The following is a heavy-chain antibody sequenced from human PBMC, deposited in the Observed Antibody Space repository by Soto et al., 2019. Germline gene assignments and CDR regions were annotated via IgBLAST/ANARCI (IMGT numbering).Heavy chain of an antibody. D-gene: IGHD2-2*01. CDR3: AKGYTTSCFAHFDF. Sequence: EVQLVESGGGLVQPGRSLRLSCAASAFTFGDYAMHWVRQAPEKGLEWVSCISWNSGNIVYVDSVEGRFTISSDNAKKSPYLQMNSLRPEDTAFYYCAKGYTTSCFAHFDFWGQGALVTVSS. CDR1: AFTFGDYA. CDR2: ISWNSGNI. V-gene: IGHV3-9*01. J-gene: IGHJ4*02.